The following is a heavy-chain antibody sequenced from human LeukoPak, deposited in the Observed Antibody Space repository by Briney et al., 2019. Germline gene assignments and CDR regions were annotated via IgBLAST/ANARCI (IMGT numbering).Heavy chain of an antibody. J-gene: IGHJ5*02. CDR3: ARRYCSGGSCRFDP. CDR2: IHWNGGST. V-gene: IGHV3-20*04. Sequence: GGSLRLSCAASGFTFDDYGMSWVRQAPGKGLEWVAGIHWNGGSTGYVDSVKGRFTISRDNAKNSLYLQMNSLRAEGTAVYYCARRYCSGGSCRFDPWGQGTLVTVSS. CDR1: GFTFDDYG. D-gene: IGHD2-15*01.